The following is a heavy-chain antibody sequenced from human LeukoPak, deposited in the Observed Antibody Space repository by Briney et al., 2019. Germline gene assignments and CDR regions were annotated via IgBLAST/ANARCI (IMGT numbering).Heavy chain of an antibody. V-gene: IGHV4-34*01. CDR3: ARGLGLFYYYYYYMDV. Sequence: SETLSLTCAVYGGSFSGYYWSWLRQPPGKGLEWIGEINHSGSTNYNPSLKSRVTISVDTSKNQFSLKLSSVTAADTAVYYCARGLGLFYYYYYYMDVWGKGTTVTVSS. J-gene: IGHJ6*03. CDR1: GGSFSGYY. CDR2: INHSGST. D-gene: IGHD3-16*01.